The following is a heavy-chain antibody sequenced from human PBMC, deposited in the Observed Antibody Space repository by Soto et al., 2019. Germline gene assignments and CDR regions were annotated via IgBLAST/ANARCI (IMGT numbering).Heavy chain of an antibody. D-gene: IGHD3-10*01. Sequence: ASVKVSCKVSGSSLSDLCIHWGRQAPGKGLGWMGGFEPERGATVFTEKFQGRVTVTEDASTDRVFMEWSRLRYEETAVYYCTTHVSTSRGLKDWNFDLWGRGTLVTVSS. J-gene: IGHJ2*01. CDR3: TTHVSTSRGLKDWNFDL. CDR1: GSSLSDLC. V-gene: IGHV1-24*01. CDR2: FEPERGAT.